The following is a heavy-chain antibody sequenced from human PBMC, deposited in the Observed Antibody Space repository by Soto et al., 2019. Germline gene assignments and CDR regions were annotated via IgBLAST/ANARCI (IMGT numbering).Heavy chain of an antibody. Sequence: VQLSESGGGLVQPGGSLRPSCLTFGFTFSDSSMNWVRQAPGQGLEWVSSIGLFERNTYYADSVKGRFTISRDNSKSTLYLQMNDLRVEDTAVYYCAIIPTFMVRTPRDNWGQGTAVTVSS. V-gene: IGHV3-23*01. J-gene: IGHJ4*02. CDR3: AIIPTFMVRTPRDN. D-gene: IGHD2-21*01. CDR1: GFTFSDSS. CDR2: IGLFERNT.